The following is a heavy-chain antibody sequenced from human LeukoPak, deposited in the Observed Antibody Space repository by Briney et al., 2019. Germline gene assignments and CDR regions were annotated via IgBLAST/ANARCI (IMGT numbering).Heavy chain of an antibody. CDR2: ISFDGSNK. CDR1: GFTLSSYG. V-gene: IGHV3-30*18. D-gene: IGHD3-10*01. CDR3: AKDGSGSYSDGMDA. J-gene: IGHJ6*02. Sequence: PGRSLRLSCAASGFTLSSYGMHRVRQAPGKGLEWVAVISFDGSNKFYADSVKGRFTISRDNSKNTLYLQMNSLRAEDTAVYYCAKDGSGSYSDGMDAWGQGTTVTVSS.